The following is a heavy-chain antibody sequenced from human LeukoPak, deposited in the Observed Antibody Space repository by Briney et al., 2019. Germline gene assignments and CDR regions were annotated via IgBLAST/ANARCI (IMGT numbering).Heavy chain of an antibody. V-gene: IGHV3-48*04. Sequence: GGLRLSCAASGFTFSIYSMNWVRLTPGKGLEWVSYISNSGGTIYYADSVKGRFSISRDNAKNSVFLIMNSLRAEDTAVYYCTRDGDGNFHYWGQGTLVTVSS. CDR2: ISNSGGTI. J-gene: IGHJ4*02. D-gene: IGHD7-27*01. CDR1: GFTFSIYS. CDR3: TRDGDGNFHY.